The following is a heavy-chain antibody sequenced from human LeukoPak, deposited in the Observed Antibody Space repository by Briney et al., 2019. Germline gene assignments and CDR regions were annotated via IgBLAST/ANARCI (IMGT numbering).Heavy chain of an antibody. CDR1: GYTFTGYY. D-gene: IGHD2-2*01. CDR3: ARDRGYCSSTSCLYYNWFDP. V-gene: IGHV1-2*02. J-gene: IGHJ5*02. Sequence: GASVKVSCKASGYTFTGYYMHWVRQAPGQGLEWMGWINPNSGGTNYAQKFQGRVTMTRDTSIGTAYMELSRLRSDDTAVYYCARDRGYCSSTSCLYYNWFDPWGQGTLVTVSS. CDR2: INPNSGGT.